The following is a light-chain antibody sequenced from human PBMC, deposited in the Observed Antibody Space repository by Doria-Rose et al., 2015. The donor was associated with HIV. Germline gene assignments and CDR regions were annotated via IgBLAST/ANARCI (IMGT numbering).Light chain of an antibody. Sequence: TQSPGTLSLSPGERATLSCRASQSFSSTYLAWYQQKPGQAPSLLIYDGSTRATGIPDRFSASGSGTDFTLTINRLEPEDFALYYCHQYGTSWAFGQGAKVEI. J-gene: IGKJ1*01. CDR2: DGS. CDR1: QSFSSTY. V-gene: IGKV3-20*01. CDR3: HQYGTSWA.